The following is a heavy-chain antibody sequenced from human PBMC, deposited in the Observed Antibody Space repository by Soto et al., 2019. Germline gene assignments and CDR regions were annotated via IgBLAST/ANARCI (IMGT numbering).Heavy chain of an antibody. CDR2: IHPGESDT. Sequence: GESLKISCNSYGYSFTTYCIAWVLQMPGKGLDWMGSIHPGESDTRYSPSFQGQVTISADRSITTAYLQWSSLKASDTAMYYCARHEATYYHYYGMDVWGQGTTVTV. V-gene: IGHV5-51*01. CDR1: GYSFTTYC. CDR3: ARHEATYYHYYGMDV. J-gene: IGHJ6*02.